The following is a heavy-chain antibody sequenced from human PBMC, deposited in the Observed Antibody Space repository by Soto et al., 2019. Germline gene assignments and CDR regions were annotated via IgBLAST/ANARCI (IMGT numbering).Heavy chain of an antibody. V-gene: IGHV4-34*01. CDR1: GSLPVGSLSTYF. CDR2: INHSGSP. CDR3: ARARFSQWSQDYYGLDV. D-gene: IGHD3-3*01. Sequence: PSETLSLTCGLSGSLPVGSLSTYFWTWIRQPPGNGLEWIGEINHSGSPNYSPSLRGRVTISLDTSKKQYSLNLSSVTAADTAVYFCARARFSQWSQDYYGLDVWGQGTTVTVAS. J-gene: IGHJ6*02.